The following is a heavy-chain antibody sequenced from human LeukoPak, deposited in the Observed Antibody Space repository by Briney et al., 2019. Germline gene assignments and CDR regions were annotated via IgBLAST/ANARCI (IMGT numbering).Heavy chain of an antibody. V-gene: IGHV3-7*05. CDR1: GFTFSSYW. CDR3: ASAGTPGAFDI. J-gene: IGHJ3*02. D-gene: IGHD1-7*01. Sequence: GGSLRLSCAASGFTFSSYWMSWVRQAPGKGLEWVANIKQDGSEKYYVDSVKGRFTISRDNAKNSLYLQMNSLRAEDTAVYYCASAGTPGAFDIWGQGTMVTVSS. CDR2: IKQDGSEK.